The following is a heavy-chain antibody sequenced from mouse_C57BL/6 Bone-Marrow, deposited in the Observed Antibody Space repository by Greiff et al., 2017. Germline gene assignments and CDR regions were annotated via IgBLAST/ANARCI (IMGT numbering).Heavy chain of an antibody. CDR1: GYTFTSYW. Sequence: QVQLQQPGAELVKPGASVKLSCKASGYTFTSYWMQWVKQRPGQGLEWIGEIDPSDSYTNFNQKFKGKATLTVDTSSSTAYMQLSSLTSEDSAVYYCAKGFYGYDAFDDWGQGTTLTVSS. D-gene: IGHD2-2*01. CDR2: IDPSDSYT. V-gene: IGHV1-50*01. J-gene: IGHJ2*01. CDR3: AKGFYGYDAFDD.